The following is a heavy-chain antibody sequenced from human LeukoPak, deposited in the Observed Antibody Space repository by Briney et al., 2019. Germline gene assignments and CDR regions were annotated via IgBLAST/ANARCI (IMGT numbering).Heavy chain of an antibody. CDR3: ARSPPRPSNWFDP. Sequence: SETLSLTCTVSGGSISSYYWSWIRQPPGKGLEWSGYIYYSGSTNYNPSLKSRVTISVDTSKNQFSLKLSSVTAADTAVYYCARSPPRPSNWFDPWGQGTLVTVSS. J-gene: IGHJ5*02. CDR1: GGSISSYY. CDR2: IYYSGST. V-gene: IGHV4-59*01.